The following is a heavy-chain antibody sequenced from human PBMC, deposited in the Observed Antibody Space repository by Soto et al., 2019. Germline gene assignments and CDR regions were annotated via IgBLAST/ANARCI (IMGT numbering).Heavy chain of an antibody. J-gene: IGHJ4*02. V-gene: IGHV1-18*01. CDR1: GYTFASYG. CDR2: ISAYNGNT. CDR3: ARGXXLTGGY. Sequence: QVQLVQSGAEVKKPGASVKVSCKASGYTFASYGISWVRQAPGQGLEWMGWISAYNGNTNYAQKLQGRVTMTTDTXXXXXXXXXXXXXXXXXXXXYCARGXXLTGGYWGQGTLVTVSS. D-gene: IGHD2-8*02.